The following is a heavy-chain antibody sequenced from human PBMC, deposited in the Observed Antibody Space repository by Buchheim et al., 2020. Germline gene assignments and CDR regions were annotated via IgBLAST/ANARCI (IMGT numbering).Heavy chain of an antibody. CDR2: IYSGGST. V-gene: IGHV3-66*01. CDR1: GFTVSSNY. D-gene: IGHD3-10*01. Sequence: EVQLVESGGGLVQPGGSLRLSCAASGFTVSSNYMSWVRQAPGKGLEWVSVIYSGGSTYYADSVKGRFTISRDNSKNTPYLQMNSLRAEDTAVYYCARVWSGWFGELSGGMDVWGQGTT. J-gene: IGHJ6*02. CDR3: ARVWSGWFGELSGGMDV.